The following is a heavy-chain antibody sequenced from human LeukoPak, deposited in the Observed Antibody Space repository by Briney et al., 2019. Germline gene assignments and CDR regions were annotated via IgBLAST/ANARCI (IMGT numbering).Heavy chain of an antibody. CDR2: IYHSGST. CDR1: GYSISSGYY. Sequence: SETLSLTCTVSGYSISSGYYWGWIRQPPGKGLEWIGSIYHSGSTYYSPSLKSRVTISVDTSKNQFSLKLSSVTAADAAVYYCARAYSSSWYMNWFDPWGQGTLVTVSS. V-gene: IGHV4-38-2*02. J-gene: IGHJ5*02. D-gene: IGHD6-13*01. CDR3: ARAYSSSWYMNWFDP.